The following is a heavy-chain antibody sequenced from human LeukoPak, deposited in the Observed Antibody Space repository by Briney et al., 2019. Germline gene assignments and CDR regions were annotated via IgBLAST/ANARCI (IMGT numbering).Heavy chain of an antibody. CDR2: IKSRTDGGTT. D-gene: IGHD3-10*01. V-gene: IGHV3-15*01. J-gene: IGHJ5*02. Sequence: RGSLRLSCAASGFTFSNAWMSWVRQAPGKGLEWVGRIKSRTDGGTTDYAAPVKGRFTISRDDSKNTPYLQMNSLKTEDTAVYYCTTSIWFGESYFDPWGQGTLVTVSS. CDR3: TTSIWFGESYFDP. CDR1: GFTFSNAW.